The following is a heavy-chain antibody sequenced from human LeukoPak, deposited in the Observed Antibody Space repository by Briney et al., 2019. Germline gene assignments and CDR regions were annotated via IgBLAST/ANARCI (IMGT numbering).Heavy chain of an antibody. V-gene: IGHV5-51*01. CDR3: ARQSRDGSKTRGYYFGY. CDR2: IYPADSDT. D-gene: IGHD3-10*01. CDR1: GHIFTNYW. Sequence: GESLKISCRVSGHIFTNYWIGWVRQMPGKGLESMGIIYPADSDTTYSPSFQGQVTISADKSIDTVYLQWCSLKASDTAMYYCARQSRDGSKTRGYYFGYWGQGTLVTVSS. J-gene: IGHJ4*02.